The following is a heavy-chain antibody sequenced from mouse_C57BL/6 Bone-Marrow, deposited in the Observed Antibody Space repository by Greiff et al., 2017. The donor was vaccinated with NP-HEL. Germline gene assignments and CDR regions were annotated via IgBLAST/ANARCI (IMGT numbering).Heavy chain of an antibody. V-gene: IGHV1-50*01. J-gene: IGHJ2*01. Sequence: QVQLQQPGAELVKPGASVKLSCKASGYTFTSYWMQWVKQRPGQGLEWIGEIDPSDSYTNYNQKFKGKATLTVDTSSSTAYMQLSSLTSEDSAVYYCASGIYYGNSRYYLDYWGQGTTLTVSS. CDR3: ASGIYYGNSRYYLDY. CDR2: IDPSDSYT. D-gene: IGHD2-1*01. CDR1: GYTFTSYW.